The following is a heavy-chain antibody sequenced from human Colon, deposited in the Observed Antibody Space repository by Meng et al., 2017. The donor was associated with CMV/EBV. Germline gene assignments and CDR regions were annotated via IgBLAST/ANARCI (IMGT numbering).Heavy chain of an antibody. J-gene: IGHJ4*02. CDR3: AKDQGFSAASG. V-gene: IGHV3-23*01. D-gene: IGHD6-13*01. CDR1: GFTFSNYA. Sequence: SCAASGFTFSNYAMSWVRQAPEKGLEWVSSISGSGITTYYADPVKGRFTISRDNSRDTLYLDMNSLRAEDTALYYCAKDQGFSAASGGDQGTLVTVSS. CDR2: ISGSGITT.